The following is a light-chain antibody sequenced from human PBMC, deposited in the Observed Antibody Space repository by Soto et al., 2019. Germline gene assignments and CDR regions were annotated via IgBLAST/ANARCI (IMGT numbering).Light chain of an antibody. CDR1: QSISAY. CDR3: QQYGDWPPET. Sequence: EIVLTQSPATLSLSPGERAILSCRASQSISAYLAWYQQKPGQAPRLLIYGASTRATGVPARFSGSGSATEFTLSISSLQSEDVAVYYCQQYGDWPPETFGQGTKLEI. V-gene: IGKV3-15*01. J-gene: IGKJ2*01. CDR2: GAS.